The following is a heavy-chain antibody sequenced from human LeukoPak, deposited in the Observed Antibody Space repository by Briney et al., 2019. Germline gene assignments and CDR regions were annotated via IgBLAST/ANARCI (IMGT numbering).Heavy chain of an antibody. CDR2: LYPGDSET. Sequence: GESLKISCKGSGYSFVNYWIGWVRQMPGKGLEWMGILYPGDSETRYNPSFQGQVTISVDKSISTAFLQWSSLKASDTTIYYCARATGDDGYFDYWGQGTLVTVSS. V-gene: IGHV5-51*01. CDR3: ARATGDDGYFDY. CDR1: GYSFVNYW. J-gene: IGHJ4*02.